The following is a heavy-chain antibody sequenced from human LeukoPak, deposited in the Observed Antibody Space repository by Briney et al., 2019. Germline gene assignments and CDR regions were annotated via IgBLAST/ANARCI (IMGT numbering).Heavy chain of an antibody. V-gene: IGHV3-74*01. CDR1: GFTFSSYW. D-gene: IGHD3-9*01. J-gene: IGHJ3*02. CDR3: AKGGFDLGGSAFDI. Sequence: PGGSLRLSCAASGFTFSSYWMHWVRQAPGKGLVWVSRINSDGSSTSYADSVKGRFTISRDNAKNSLYLQMNSLRAEDTALYYCAKGGFDLGGSAFDIWGQGTMVTVSS. CDR2: INSDGSST.